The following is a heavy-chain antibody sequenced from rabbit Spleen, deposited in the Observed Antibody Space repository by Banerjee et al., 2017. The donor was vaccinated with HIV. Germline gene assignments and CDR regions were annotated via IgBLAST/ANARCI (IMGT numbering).Heavy chain of an antibody. D-gene: IGHD1-1*01. CDR2: INAATGKP. V-gene: IGHV1S40*01. J-gene: IGHJ4*01. CDR3: ARDLVAVIGWNFSL. CDR1: GVSFSGSYY. Sequence: QSLEESGGDLVKPGASLTLTCIASGVSFSGSYYMCWVRQAPGKGLEWIGCINAATGKPVYATWAKGRFTISRTSSTTVTLRMTSLTAADRATYFCARDLVAVIGWNFSLWGPGTLVTVS.